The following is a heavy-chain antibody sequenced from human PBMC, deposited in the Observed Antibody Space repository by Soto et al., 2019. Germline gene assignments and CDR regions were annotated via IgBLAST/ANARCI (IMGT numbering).Heavy chain of an antibody. CDR2: IYHTGST. CDR3: ARDGYTYGSNAYDV. CDR1: GGSISSGHY. D-gene: IGHD5-18*01. Sequence: QVQLQESGPRLVKPSQTLSLTCTVSGGSISSGHYWSWIRQRPGMGLEWIGHIYHTGSTYHNPSLRSRLTISVETSTNQFSLKLRSVTAADTAVYYCARDGYTYGSNAYDVWGQGTMVIVSS. J-gene: IGHJ3*01. V-gene: IGHV4-31*03.